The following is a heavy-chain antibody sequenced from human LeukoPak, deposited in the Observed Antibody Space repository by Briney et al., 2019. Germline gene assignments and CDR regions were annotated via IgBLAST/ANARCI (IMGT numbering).Heavy chain of an antibody. CDR3: ARGLHYYYYGMDV. CDR1: GFTFSNYA. CDR2: ISGSGGST. V-gene: IGHV3-23*01. D-gene: IGHD3-10*01. Sequence: GGSLRLSCAASGFTFSNYAMSWVRQAPGKGLEWVSGISGSGGSTYYADSVKGRFTISRDNSKNMLYLQMNSLRAEDTAVYYCARGLHYYYYGMDVWGQGTTVTVSS. J-gene: IGHJ6*02.